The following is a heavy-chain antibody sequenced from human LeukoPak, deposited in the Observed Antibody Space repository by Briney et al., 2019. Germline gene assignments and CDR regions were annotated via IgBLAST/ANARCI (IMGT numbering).Heavy chain of an antibody. D-gene: IGHD5-24*01. CDR3: ARDPPDGSLDY. Sequence: GWSLRLSCAASGFTFSSYWMSWVRQAPGKGLESVANIKQDGSEKYYVDSVKGRFTISRDNAKNSLYPQMNSLRAEDTAVYYCARDPPDGSLDYWGQGSLVTVSS. J-gene: IGHJ4*02. CDR1: GFTFSSYW. CDR2: IKQDGSEK. V-gene: IGHV3-7*01.